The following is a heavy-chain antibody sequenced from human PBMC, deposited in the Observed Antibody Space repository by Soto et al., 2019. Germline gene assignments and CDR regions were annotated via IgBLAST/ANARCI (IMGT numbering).Heavy chain of an antibody. J-gene: IGHJ6*02. CDR1: VFTFISYA. CDR2: ISGSGGST. D-gene: IGHD2-2*01. CDR3: AKGVVPAARDYYYYYGMDV. V-gene: IGHV3-23*01. Sequence: PGWSLRLSCASSVFTFISYAMSWVRQAPGKGLEWVSAISGSGGSTYYADSVKGRFTISRDNSKSTLYLQMNSLRAEDTAVYYCAKGVVPAARDYYYYYGMDVWGQGTTVTVSS.